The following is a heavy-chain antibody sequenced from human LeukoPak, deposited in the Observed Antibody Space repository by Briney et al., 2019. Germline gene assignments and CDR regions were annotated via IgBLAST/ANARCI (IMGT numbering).Heavy chain of an antibody. Sequence: SETLSLTCSVSGDSMSSYYWTWMRQPPGKGLEWIGFVSDSGNTDYNPSLKSRVTISVDTSGSQFSLGLTSVTAADSAVYYCAKGYGYYYYYMDVWCKGTTVLVSS. D-gene: IGHD2-2*03. J-gene: IGHJ6*03. CDR3: AKGYGYYYYYMDV. CDR2: VSDSGNT. V-gene: IGHV4-59*01. CDR1: GDSMSSYY.